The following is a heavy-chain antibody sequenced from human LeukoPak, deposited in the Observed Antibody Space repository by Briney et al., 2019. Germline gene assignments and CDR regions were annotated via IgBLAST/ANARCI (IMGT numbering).Heavy chain of an antibody. CDR3: AGGYSGSYFAAPDY. CDR1: GYTFTGYY. V-gene: IGHV1-2*06. J-gene: IGHJ4*02. D-gene: IGHD1-26*01. Sequence: GASVKVSCKASGYTFTGYYMHWVRQAPGQGLGWMGRINPNSGGTNYAQKFQGRVTMTRDTSISTAYMELSRLRSDDTAVYYCAGGYSGSYFAAPDYWGQGTLVTVSS. CDR2: INPNSGGT.